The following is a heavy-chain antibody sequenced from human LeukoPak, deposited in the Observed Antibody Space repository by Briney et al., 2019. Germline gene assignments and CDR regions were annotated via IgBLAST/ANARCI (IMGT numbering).Heavy chain of an antibody. CDR3: VANTVTTSYYFDY. V-gene: IGHV4-59*01. CDR1: GGSISSYY. D-gene: IGHD4-17*01. J-gene: IGHJ4*02. CDR2: IYYSGST. Sequence: SETLSLTCTVSGGSISSYYWSWIRQPPGKGLEWIGYIYYSGSTNYNPSLKSRVTISVDTSKNQFSLKLSSVTAADTAVYYCVANTVTTSYYFDYWGQGTLVTVSS.